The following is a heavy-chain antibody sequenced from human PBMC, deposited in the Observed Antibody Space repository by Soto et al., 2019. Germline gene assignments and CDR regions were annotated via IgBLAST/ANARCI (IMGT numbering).Heavy chain of an antibody. J-gene: IGHJ4*02. CDR2: ISAYNGNT. D-gene: IGHD3-9*01. V-gene: IGHV1-18*01. CDR1: GYTFTSYG. Sequence: ALVKVSCKASGYTFTSYGISWVRQAPGQGLEWMGWISAYNGNTNYAQKLQGRVTMTTDTSTSTAYMELRSLRSDDTAVYYCARDDDWSLKHTYLDYWGQGTLVTVSS. CDR3: ARDDDWSLKHTYLDY.